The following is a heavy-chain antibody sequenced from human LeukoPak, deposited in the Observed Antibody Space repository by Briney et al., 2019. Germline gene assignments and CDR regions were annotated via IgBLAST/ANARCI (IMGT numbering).Heavy chain of an antibody. CDR3: ARDKVTY. J-gene: IGHJ4*02. V-gene: IGHV3-7*01. CDR1: GFTFSNYW. Sequence: GGSLRLSCAASGFTFSNYWMSWVRQAPGKGLEWVAHINMDEGETYYVDSVKGRFTISRDNAKNSLYLQMNSLRVEDTAVYYCARDKVTYWGQGTLVTVSS. CDR2: INMDEGET.